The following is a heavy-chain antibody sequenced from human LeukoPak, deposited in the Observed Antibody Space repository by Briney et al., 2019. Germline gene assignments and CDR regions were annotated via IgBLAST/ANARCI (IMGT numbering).Heavy chain of an antibody. CDR1: GGSVSSGNYH. Sequence: SETLSPTCTVSGGSVSSGNYHWSWIRQAPGKGLEWIGHNGNTNYNPSLKSRVTISIDTSKNQFSLNLNTVTAADTAVYYCATYYGGVGGRGHWGPGTLVTVSS. V-gene: IGHV4-61*01. J-gene: IGHJ4*02. D-gene: IGHD2-21*01. CDR3: ATYYGGVGGRGH. CDR2: NGNT.